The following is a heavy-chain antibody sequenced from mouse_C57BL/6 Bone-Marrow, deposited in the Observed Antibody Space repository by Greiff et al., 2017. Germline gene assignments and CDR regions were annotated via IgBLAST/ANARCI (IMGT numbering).Heavy chain of an antibody. CDR1: GYTFTSYD. D-gene: IGHD1-1*01. CDR3: ARLEFDGSSGDWYVDF. Sequence: VQLVESGPELVKPGASVKLSCKASGYTFTSYDINWVKQRPGQGLEWIGWIYPRDGSTKYNEKFKGKATLTVDTSSSTAYMELHSLTSEDSAIYFCARLEFDGSSGDWYVDFWGTGTTVTVSS. J-gene: IGHJ1*03. V-gene: IGHV1-85*01. CDR2: IYPRDGST.